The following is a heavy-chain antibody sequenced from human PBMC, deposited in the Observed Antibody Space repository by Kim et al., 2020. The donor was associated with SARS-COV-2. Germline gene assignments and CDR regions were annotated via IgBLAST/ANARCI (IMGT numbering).Heavy chain of an antibody. V-gene: IGHV3-21*01. Sequence: GGSLRLSCAASGFTFSSYSMNWVRQAPGKGLEWVSSISSSSSYIYYADSVKGRFTLSRDNAKNSLYLEMNSLRAEDTAVYYCARKGAAGPKYFQHWGQGTLVTVSS. CDR2: ISSSSSYI. D-gene: IGHD6-13*01. CDR1: GFTFSSYS. J-gene: IGHJ1*01. CDR3: ARKGAAGPKYFQH.